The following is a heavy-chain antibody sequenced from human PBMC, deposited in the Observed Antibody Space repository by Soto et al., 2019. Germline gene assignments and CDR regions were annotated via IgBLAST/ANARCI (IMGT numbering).Heavy chain of an antibody. CDR2: IKQDGSEK. CDR1: GFTFSSYW. V-gene: IGHV3-7*03. CDR3: ARLREDIVVVPAATPYYMDV. Sequence: GGSLRLSCAASGFTFSSYWMSWVRQAPGKGLEWVANIKQDGSEKYYVDSVKGRFTISRDNAKNSLYLQMNSLRAEDTAVYYCARLREDIVVVPAATPYYMDVWGKGTTVTVSS. D-gene: IGHD2-2*01. J-gene: IGHJ6*03.